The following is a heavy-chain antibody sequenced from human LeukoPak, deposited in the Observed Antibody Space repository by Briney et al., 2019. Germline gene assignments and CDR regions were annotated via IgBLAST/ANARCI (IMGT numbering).Heavy chain of an antibody. CDR2: IKEDESAK. J-gene: IGHJ4*02. Sequence: GGSLRLSCAASGFTFRIYWMAWVRQAPGKGLEWVANIKEDESAKHQADSVKGRFTISRDNAQNSVYLQMSSLRGEDTAVYYCARDDGGSLDYWGQGTLVTVSS. CDR1: GFTFRIYW. V-gene: IGHV3-7*01. CDR3: ARDDGGSLDY. D-gene: IGHD1-26*01.